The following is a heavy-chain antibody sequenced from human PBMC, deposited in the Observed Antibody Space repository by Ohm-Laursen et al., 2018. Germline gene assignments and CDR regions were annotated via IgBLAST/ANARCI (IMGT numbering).Heavy chain of an antibody. CDR2: INHSGRT. D-gene: IGHD2-2*01. J-gene: IGHJ4*02. CDR1: GGSFSGYY. V-gene: IGHV4-34*01. Sequence: TLSLTCAVYGGSFSGYYWSWIRQPPGKGLEWIGEINHSGRTNYNPSLKSRVTISVDTSKNQFSLKLSSVTAADTAVYYCARNTSCADYWGQGTLVTVSS. CDR3: ARNTSCADY.